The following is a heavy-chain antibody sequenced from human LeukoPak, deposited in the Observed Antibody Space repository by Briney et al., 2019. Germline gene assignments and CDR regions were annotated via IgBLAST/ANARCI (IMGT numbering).Heavy chain of an antibody. CDR2: IYHTGNN. Sequence: SETLSLTCAVSGGSISSGAYSWSWIRQPPGKGFECIGYIYHTGNNYYNPSLESRVAMSADRSKNQFSLRLSSVTAADTAVYYCARFQPATGIYFFDSWGQGTLVTVSS. CDR1: GGSISSGAYS. CDR3: ARFQPATGIYFFDS. J-gene: IGHJ4*02. D-gene: IGHD6-13*01. V-gene: IGHV4-30-2*01.